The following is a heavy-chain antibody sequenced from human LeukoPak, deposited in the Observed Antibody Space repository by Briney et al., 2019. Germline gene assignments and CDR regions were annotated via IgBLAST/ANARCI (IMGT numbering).Heavy chain of an antibody. Sequence: GGSLRLSCAASGFTFSGYDFHWVRQATGRGLEWVSAIGTVGDTHYLDSVKGRFTISRENAKNSLYLQMNSLRAGDTAVYYCARETGDVLLGAFDIWGQGTMVTVST. CDR3: ARETGDVLLGAFDI. CDR2: IGTVGDT. D-gene: IGHD3-10*01. V-gene: IGHV3-13*04. J-gene: IGHJ3*02. CDR1: GFTFSGYD.